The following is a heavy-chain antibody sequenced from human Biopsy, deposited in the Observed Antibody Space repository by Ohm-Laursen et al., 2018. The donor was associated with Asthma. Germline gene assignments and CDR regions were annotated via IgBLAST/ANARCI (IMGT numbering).Heavy chain of an antibody. CDR3: ARHDHRWDTYADF. D-gene: IGHD2-2*01. V-gene: IGHV4-39*01. CDR2: MYHSGSP. Sequence: QTLSLTCAVSGGSITSSSYYCGWIRQPPGKGMEWIGSMYHSGSPYYHPSLKSRPTISVDTSKNQLSLKMSFVTAADTAVYYCARHDHRWDTYADFWGQGTLVTVSS. CDR1: GGSITSSSYY. J-gene: IGHJ4*02.